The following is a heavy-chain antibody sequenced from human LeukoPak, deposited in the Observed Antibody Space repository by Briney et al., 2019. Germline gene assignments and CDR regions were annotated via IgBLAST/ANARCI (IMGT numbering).Heavy chain of an antibody. D-gene: IGHD3-3*01. CDR3: ARAGGFFSPFGY. Sequence: PGGSLRLSCAASGFTFSSYSMNWVRQAPGKGLEWVSSISSSSNYIYYADSVKGRFTISRDNAKNSLYLQMSSLRAEDTAVYYCARAGGFFSPFGYWGQGTLVTVSS. J-gene: IGHJ4*02. V-gene: IGHV3-21*01. CDR1: GFTFSSYS. CDR2: ISSSSNYI.